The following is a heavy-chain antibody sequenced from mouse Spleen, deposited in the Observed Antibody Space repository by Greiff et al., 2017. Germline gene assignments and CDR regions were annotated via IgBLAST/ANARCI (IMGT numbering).Heavy chain of an antibody. CDR3: ASGRVGYYEDFAY. CDR2: INPSTGGT. V-gene: IGHV1-42*01. J-gene: IGHJ3*01. CDR1: GYSFTGYY. Sequence: EVKLQESGPELVKPGASVKISCKASGYSFTGYYMNWVKQSPEKSLEWIGEINPSTGGTTYNQKFKAKATLTVDKSSSTAYMQLKSLTSEDSAVYYCASGRVGYYEDFAYWGQGTLVTVSA. D-gene: IGHD2-4*01.